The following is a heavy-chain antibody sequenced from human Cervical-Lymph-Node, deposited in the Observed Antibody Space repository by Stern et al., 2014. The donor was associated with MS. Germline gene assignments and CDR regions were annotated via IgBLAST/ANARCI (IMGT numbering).Heavy chain of an antibody. CDR3: ASQYSYGLGY. CDR1: GYSFTSYW. J-gene: IGHJ4*02. D-gene: IGHD5-18*01. V-gene: IGHV5-51*01. CDR2: IYPGDSDT. Sequence: EVQLVESGAEVKKPGESLKISCKGSGYSFTSYWIGWVRQMPGKGPEWMGIIYPGDSDTRYSPPFQGQVTIPADKPITPPYHQRSSLKASDPAMYYCASQYSYGLGYWGQGTLVTVSS.